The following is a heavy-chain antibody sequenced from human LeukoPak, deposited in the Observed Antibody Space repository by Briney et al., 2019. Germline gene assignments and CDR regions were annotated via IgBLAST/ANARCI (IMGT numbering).Heavy chain of an antibody. CDR2: ISSSGAGT. D-gene: IGHD6-13*01. J-gene: IGHJ4*02. CDR3: ATNTSSWSSDY. Sequence: PGGSLRLSCAASGFTFSSYAMSWVRQAPGKGLEWVSAISSSGAGTYYADSVKGRFTVSRDNSKNTLYLQMHSLRAEDTAVYYCATNTSSWSSDYWGQGTLVTVSS. V-gene: IGHV3-23*01. CDR1: GFTFSSYA.